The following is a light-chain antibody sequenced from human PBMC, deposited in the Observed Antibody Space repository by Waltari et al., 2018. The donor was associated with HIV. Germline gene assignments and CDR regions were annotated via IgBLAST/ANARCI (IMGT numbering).Light chain of an antibody. CDR1: QSLLYSNGQNS. CDR3: MQPLQTPRT. V-gene: IGKV2-28*01. J-gene: IGKJ1*01. CDR2: LGS. Sequence: EIVMTQSPLFLPVTPGEPASISCRSSQSLLYSNGQNSVDWYLQKPGQSPQLLIYLGSYRASGVPDRFSGSGSGTDFTLKISRVEAADVGVYYCMQPLQTPRTFGQGTKVEIK.